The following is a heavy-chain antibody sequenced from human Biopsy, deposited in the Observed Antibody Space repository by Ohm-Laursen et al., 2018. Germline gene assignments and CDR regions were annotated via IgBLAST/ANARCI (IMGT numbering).Heavy chain of an antibody. CDR3: ATKLTGYFHH. CDR1: GGTFSNYG. J-gene: IGHJ1*01. CDR2: NIPILGTG. D-gene: IGHD3-9*01. Sequence: GASVKVPCKGPGGTFSNYGVNWVRQAPGQGLEWLGGNIPILGTGNYAQKFQDRVTVAADTSTSTATMELRSLRSDDTAVYYCATKLTGYFHHWGQGTLVIVSS. V-gene: IGHV1-69*06.